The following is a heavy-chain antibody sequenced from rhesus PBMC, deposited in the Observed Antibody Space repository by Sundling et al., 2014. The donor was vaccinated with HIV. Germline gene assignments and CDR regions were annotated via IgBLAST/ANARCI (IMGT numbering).Heavy chain of an antibody. D-gene: IGHD1-1-1*01. V-gene: IGHV4-165*01. CDR2: IGGSSGST. CDR1: GGSISSNY. J-gene: IGHJ4*01. Sequence: QVQLQESGPGLVKPSETLSLTCAVSGGSISSNYWSWIRQSPGKGLEWIGYIGGSSGSTYYNPSLKSRVTLSVDTSKNQLSLKLSSVTAADTAVYYCASHSDSWNPFDYWGQGVLVTVSS. CDR3: ASHSDSWNPFDY.